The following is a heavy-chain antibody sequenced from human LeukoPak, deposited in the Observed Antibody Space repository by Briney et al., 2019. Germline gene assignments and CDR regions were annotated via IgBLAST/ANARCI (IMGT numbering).Heavy chain of an antibody. J-gene: IGHJ4*02. CDR2: IYPGDSDT. CDR3: ARHASPYSSNYYFDY. V-gene: IGHV5-51*01. CDR1: GYSFLSHW. Sequence: GESLKISCKGSGYSFLSHWIGWVRQMPGKGLEWMGIIYPGDSDTRYNPSFQGQVTISADKSISAAYLQWSSLKASDTAMYYCARHASPYSSNYYFDYWGQGALVTVSS. D-gene: IGHD6-13*01.